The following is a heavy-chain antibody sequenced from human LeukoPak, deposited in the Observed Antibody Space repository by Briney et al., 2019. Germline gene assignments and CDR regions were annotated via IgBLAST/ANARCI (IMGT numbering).Heavy chain of an antibody. V-gene: IGHV3-20*04. CDR2: INWNGGST. J-gene: IGHJ4*02. Sequence: GGSLRLSCATSGFTFDDYGLSWVRQAPGKGLEWVSDINWNGGSTGYADSVKGRFTISRDNGKNSLYLQMNSLRAEDTAVYYCARDVIGLLDYWGQGTLVTVSS. D-gene: IGHD1-26*01. CDR1: GFTFDDYG. CDR3: ARDVIGLLDY.